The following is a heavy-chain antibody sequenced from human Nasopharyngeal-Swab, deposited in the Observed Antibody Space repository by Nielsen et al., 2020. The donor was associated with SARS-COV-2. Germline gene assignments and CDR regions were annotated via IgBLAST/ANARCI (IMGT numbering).Heavy chain of an antibody. Sequence: WVRQAPGQGLEWMGRINPNSGGTNYAQKFQGRVTITADKSTSTAYMELSSLRSEDTAVYYCARDRIVGATSAFDPWGQGTLVTVSS. CDR2: INPNSGGT. V-gene: IGHV1-69*04. D-gene: IGHD1-26*01. CDR3: ARDRIVGATSAFDP. J-gene: IGHJ5*02.